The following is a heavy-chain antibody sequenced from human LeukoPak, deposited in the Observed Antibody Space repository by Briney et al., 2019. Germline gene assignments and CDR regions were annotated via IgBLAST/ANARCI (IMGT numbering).Heavy chain of an antibody. Sequence: ASVKVSCKASGGTFSSYAITWVRQAPGQGLEWMGGIIPIFGTASYAQKFQGRVTITTDESTSTAYMELSSLRSEDTAVYYCARGTRTFFGPFDPWGQGTLVTVSS. J-gene: IGHJ5*02. D-gene: IGHD3-3*01. CDR3: ARGTRTFFGPFDP. CDR1: GGTFSSYA. CDR2: IIPIFGTA. V-gene: IGHV1-69*05.